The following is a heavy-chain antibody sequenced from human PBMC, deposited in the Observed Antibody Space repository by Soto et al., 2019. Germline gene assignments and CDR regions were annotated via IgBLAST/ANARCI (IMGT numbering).Heavy chain of an antibody. CDR3: AKASDYYTLDV. V-gene: IGHV1-2*04. J-gene: IGHJ6*02. CDR1: GYTFTDYF. D-gene: IGHD6-19*01. Sequence: QAHLVQSGAEVKKSGASVKVSCRASGYTFTDYFVHWVRQAPRQGPEWVGWTNPKSGATNYAPKFHGWVTMTRDTSISTAYMEVSSLKSDDTAVYYCAKASDYYTLDVWGQGPQVTVSS. CDR2: TNPKSGAT.